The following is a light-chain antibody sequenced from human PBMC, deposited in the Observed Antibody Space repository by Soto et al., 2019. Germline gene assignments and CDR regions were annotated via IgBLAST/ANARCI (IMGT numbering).Light chain of an antibody. CDR1: QSGNTY. CDR2: GAS. Sequence: EIVLTQSPPTLSLSPGERATVSCRTSQSGNTYLAWYQQKPGQAPILHIYGASNRAPGIPDRFSASGSGTDFNLTISSLQPEDFAVYYCQQRSATRTFCPGTRVEI. V-gene: IGKV3-11*01. CDR3: QQRSATRT. J-gene: IGKJ1*01.